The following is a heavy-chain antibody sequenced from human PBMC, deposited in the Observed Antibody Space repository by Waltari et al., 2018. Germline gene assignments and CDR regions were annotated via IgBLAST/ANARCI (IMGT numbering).Heavy chain of an antibody. Sequence: EVQLLESGGGLVQPGGSLRLSCAASGFTFSSYAMSWVRQAPGKGLEWVSAISGSGGSTCYADSVKGRFTISRDNSKNTLYLQMNSLRAEDTAVYYCAKDGTMVRGAGMDVWGQGTTVTVSS. V-gene: IGHV3-23*01. J-gene: IGHJ6*02. D-gene: IGHD3-10*01. CDR3: AKDGTMVRGAGMDV. CDR2: ISGSGGST. CDR1: GFTFSSYA.